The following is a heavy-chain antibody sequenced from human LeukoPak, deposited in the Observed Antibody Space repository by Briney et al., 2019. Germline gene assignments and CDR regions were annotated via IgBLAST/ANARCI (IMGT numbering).Heavy chain of an antibody. CDR1: GFTFSSYA. Sequence: PGRSLRLSCAASGFTFSSYAMHWVRQAPGKGLEWVAVISYDGSNKYYADSVKGRFTISRDNSKSTLYLQMNSLRAEDTAVYYCAIQGTGYSSGWYQRGEDYWGQGTLVTVSS. D-gene: IGHD6-19*01. CDR2: ISYDGSNK. CDR3: AIQGTGYSSGWYQRGEDY. J-gene: IGHJ4*02. V-gene: IGHV3-30-3*01.